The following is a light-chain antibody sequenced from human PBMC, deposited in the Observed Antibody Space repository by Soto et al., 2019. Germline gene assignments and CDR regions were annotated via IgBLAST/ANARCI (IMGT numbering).Light chain of an antibody. Sequence: EVVLTQSPATLSVSPGDRATLSCRASQSVSRNLAWYQQKPGQAPRLLIYGASTRATGVPARFSGSGSGTEFPLSISSLQSEDFAVYYCQQYGDWPPDTFGQGTKLEI. V-gene: IGKV3-15*01. J-gene: IGKJ2*01. CDR3: QQYGDWPPDT. CDR2: GAS. CDR1: QSVSRN.